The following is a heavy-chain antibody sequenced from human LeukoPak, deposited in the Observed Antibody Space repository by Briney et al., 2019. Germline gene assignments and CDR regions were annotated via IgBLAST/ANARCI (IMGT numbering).Heavy chain of an antibody. CDR2: INHSGST. CDR3: AREGGVDY. V-gene: IGHV4-34*01. J-gene: IGHJ4*02. D-gene: IGHD1-26*01. Sequence: PSETQSLTCAVYGGSFSGYYWSWIRQPPGKGLEWIGEINHSGSTNYNPSLKSRVTISVDTSKNQFSLKLSSVTAADTAVYYCAREGGVDYWGQGTLVTVSS. CDR1: GGSFSGYY.